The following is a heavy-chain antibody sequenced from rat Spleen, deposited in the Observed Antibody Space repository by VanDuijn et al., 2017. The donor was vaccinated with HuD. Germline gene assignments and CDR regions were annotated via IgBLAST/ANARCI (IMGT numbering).Heavy chain of an antibody. CDR1: GFTFSDYN. D-gene: IGHD1-12*03. CDR3: ARGKIYYHNSSPYEDYFDY. V-gene: IGHV5-7*01. J-gene: IGHJ2*01. Sequence: EVQLVESGGGLVQPGRSLKLSCAASGFTFSDYNMAWVRQAPARGLEWVATLSYDNYNTYYRDSVKGRFTISRNNAKSTLFLQMDSLTSEDTATYYCARGKIYYHNSSPYEDYFDYWGHGVMVTVSS. CDR2: LSYDNYNT.